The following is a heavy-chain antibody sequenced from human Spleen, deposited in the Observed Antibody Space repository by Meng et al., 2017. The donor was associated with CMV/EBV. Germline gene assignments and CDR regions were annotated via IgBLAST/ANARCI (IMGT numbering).Heavy chain of an antibody. D-gene: IGHD3-3*01. V-gene: IGHV4-34*01. Sequence: SETLSLTCTVSGGSISSYYWSWIRQPPGKGLEWIGEINHSGSTNYNPSLKSRVTISVDTSKNQFSLKLSSVTAADTAVYYCARGPTYYDFWSGRFDPWGQGTLVTVSS. J-gene: IGHJ5*02. CDR2: INHSGST. CDR3: ARGPTYYDFWSGRFDP. CDR1: GGSISSYY.